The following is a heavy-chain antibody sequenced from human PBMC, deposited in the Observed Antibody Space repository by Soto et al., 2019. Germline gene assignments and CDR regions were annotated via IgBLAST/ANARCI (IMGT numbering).Heavy chain of an antibody. D-gene: IGHD3-10*01. J-gene: IGHJ4*02. CDR1: GGSISSGGYY. V-gene: IGHV4-31*03. Sequence: QVQLLESGPGLVKASETLSLTCSISGGSISSGGYYWSWVRQRPGKGLEWIGYVYFNENTYYNPSRKSRVTISVGTSKSQFSLRLSSVTAADAAVYYCARKITMARGIDFWGPGISVSVSS. CDR2: VYFNENT. CDR3: ARKITMARGIDF.